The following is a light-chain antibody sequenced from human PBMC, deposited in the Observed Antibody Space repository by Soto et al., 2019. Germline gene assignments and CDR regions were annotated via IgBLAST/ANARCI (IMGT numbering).Light chain of an antibody. V-gene: IGKV3-15*01. Sequence: IVMTQSPASLSVSPGEGATLSCRASQRVSNNLAWYQQKPGQAPRLLIYGASTRATGIPARFSGSGSGTDFTLTISCVQSEDFAVYYCQQYNNWPRGTLGQGTKVEIK. CDR3: QQYNNWPRGT. CDR1: QRVSNN. J-gene: IGKJ1*01. CDR2: GAS.